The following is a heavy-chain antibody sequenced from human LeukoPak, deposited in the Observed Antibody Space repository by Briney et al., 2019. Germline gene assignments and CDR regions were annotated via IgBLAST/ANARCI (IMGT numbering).Heavy chain of an antibody. CDR1: GGSIIRYY. J-gene: IGHJ4*02. D-gene: IGHD4-17*01. V-gene: IGHV4-59*08. CDR2: IYYTGST. Sequence: PSETLSLTCTVSGGSIIRYYWSWIRQSPGKGLEFIGYIYYTGSTNYNPSLKSRVTMSVDTSKNQFSLKLSSVTAADTAVYYCARHQDSCDYPLDYWGQGTLVTVSS. CDR3: ARHQDSCDYPLDY.